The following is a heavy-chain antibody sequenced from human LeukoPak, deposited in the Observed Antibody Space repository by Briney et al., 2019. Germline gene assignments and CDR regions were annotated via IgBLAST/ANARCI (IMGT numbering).Heavy chain of an antibody. Sequence: SETLSLTCTASGGSISSYYWSWIRQPAGKGLEWIGRIYTSGSTNYNPSLKSRVTMSVDTSKNQFSLKLSSVTAADTAVYYCARDNYYDSSGYYHDAFDIWGQGTMVTVSS. CDR1: GGSISSYY. V-gene: IGHV4-4*07. CDR3: ARDNYYDSSGYYHDAFDI. CDR2: IYTSGST. D-gene: IGHD3-22*01. J-gene: IGHJ3*02.